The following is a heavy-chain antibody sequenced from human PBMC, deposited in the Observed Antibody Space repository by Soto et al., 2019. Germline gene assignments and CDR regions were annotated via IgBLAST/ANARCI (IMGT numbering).Heavy chain of an antibody. Sequence: GGSLRLSCAASGFTFSSYGMHWVRQAPGKGLEWVAVISYDGSNKYYADSVKGRFTTSRDNSKNTLYLQMNSLRAEDTAVYYCAGGYSYGSPYFDYWGQGTLVTVSS. CDR1: GFTFSSYG. D-gene: IGHD5-18*01. CDR3: AGGYSYGSPYFDY. CDR2: ISYDGSNK. V-gene: IGHV3-30*03. J-gene: IGHJ4*02.